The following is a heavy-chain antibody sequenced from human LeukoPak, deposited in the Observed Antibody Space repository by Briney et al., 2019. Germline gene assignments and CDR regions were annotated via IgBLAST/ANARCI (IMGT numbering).Heavy chain of an antibody. V-gene: IGHV5-51*01. CDR2: IYPGDSDT. J-gene: IGHJ4*02. CDR1: GYSFTSYW. D-gene: IGHD5-24*01. CDR3: ARHRDGYNPDY. Sequence: GESLKISCKGSGYSFTSYWIAWVRQMPGKGLEWMEIIYPGDSDTRYSPSFQGQVTISADKSITTAYLQWSSLKASDTAMYYCARHRDGYNPDYWGQGTLVTVSS.